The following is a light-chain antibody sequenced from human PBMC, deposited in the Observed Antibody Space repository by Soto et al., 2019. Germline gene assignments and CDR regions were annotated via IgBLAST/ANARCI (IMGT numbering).Light chain of an antibody. CDR1: SSDVGGYNY. CDR2: EVF. V-gene: IGLV2-8*01. J-gene: IGLJ2*01. Sequence: QSALTQPPSASGSPGQSVTISCTGTSSDVGGYNYVSWYKQHPGKAPKLIIYEVFRRPSGVPDRFSGSKSGNTASLTVSGLQAEDEADYFCTSCAGTNNVVFGGGTKVTVL. CDR3: TSCAGTNNVV.